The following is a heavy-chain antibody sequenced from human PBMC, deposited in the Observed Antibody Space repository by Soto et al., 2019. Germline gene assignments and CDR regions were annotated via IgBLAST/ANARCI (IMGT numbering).Heavy chain of an antibody. J-gene: IGHJ4*02. Sequence: SVKVSCKASGGTFSSYAISWVRQAPGQGLEWMGGIIPIFGTANYAQKFQGRVTITADESTSTAYMELSSLRSEDTAVYYCARALDITIFGVVISGYFDYWGQGTLVTVSS. V-gene: IGHV1-69*13. CDR1: GGTFSSYA. CDR2: IIPIFGTA. CDR3: ARALDITIFGVVISGYFDY. D-gene: IGHD3-3*01.